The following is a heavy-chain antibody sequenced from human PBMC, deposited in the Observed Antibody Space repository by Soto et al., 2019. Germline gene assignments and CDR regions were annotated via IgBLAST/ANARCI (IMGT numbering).Heavy chain of an antibody. D-gene: IGHD6-13*01. CDR1: GFTSSSYV. Sequence: VQLLESGGGLVQPGGSLRLSCAASGFTSSSYVMSWVRQAPGKGLEWVSVISGSGDSTYYADSVRGRFTISRDNSKNTLYLQMNSLRAEDTAVYYCAKDRDGAAAGPTKFYGMDVWGQGTTVTVSS. V-gene: IGHV3-23*01. CDR2: ISGSGDST. CDR3: AKDRDGAAAGPTKFYGMDV. J-gene: IGHJ6*02.